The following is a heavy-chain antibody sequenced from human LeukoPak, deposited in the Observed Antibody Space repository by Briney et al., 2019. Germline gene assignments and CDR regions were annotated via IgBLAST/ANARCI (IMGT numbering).Heavy chain of an antibody. CDR2: INAGNGNT. Sequence: ASVKVSCKASGYIFTSYAMHWVRQTPGQRLEWMGWINAGNGNTKYSQKFQGRVTITRDTSASTAYMELSSLRSEDTAVYYCARSKWLRFLDYWGQGTLVTVSS. D-gene: IGHD5-12*01. J-gene: IGHJ4*02. V-gene: IGHV1-3*01. CDR3: ARSKWLRFLDY. CDR1: GYIFTSYA.